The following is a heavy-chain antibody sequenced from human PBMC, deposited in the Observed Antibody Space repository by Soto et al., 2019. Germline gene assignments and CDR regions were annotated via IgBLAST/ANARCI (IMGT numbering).Heavy chain of an antibody. Sequence: QVQLQESGPGLVKPSETLSLTCTVSSGSISSYYWNWIRQPPGKGLEWIGSIYYSGNTNYSPSLKSRATISVDTSKKQCSLKLTSVTAADTAMYYCARGYCSSTSCYEFDYWGQGTLVTVSS. J-gene: IGHJ4*02. CDR2: IYYSGNT. D-gene: IGHD2-2*01. CDR3: ARGYCSSTSCYEFDY. V-gene: IGHV4-59*01. CDR1: SGSISSYY.